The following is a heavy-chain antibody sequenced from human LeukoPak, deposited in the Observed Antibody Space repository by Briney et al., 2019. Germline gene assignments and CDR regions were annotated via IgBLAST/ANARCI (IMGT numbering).Heavy chain of an antibody. Sequence: GASVNVSCTPSGYTFTRFDINWVRQAPGQGLEWMGWMNPNNGSTGYAQKFQGRVTMTSSASIRTASLELRGLTSEDTAVYYCARAFYSSASGGGNYFDFWGQGTPVTVSS. CDR1: GYTFTRFD. V-gene: IGHV1-8*01. CDR2: MNPNNGST. J-gene: IGHJ4*02. D-gene: IGHD6-6*01. CDR3: ARAFYSSASGGGNYFDF.